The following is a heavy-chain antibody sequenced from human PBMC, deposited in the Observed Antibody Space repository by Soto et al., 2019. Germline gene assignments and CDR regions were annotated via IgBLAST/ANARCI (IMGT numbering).Heavy chain of an antibody. CDR3: ARGLSSPSAAGV. Sequence: QLQLQESGPGLVKPSETLSLTCAVSGGSVSSGGNYWGWIRQSPGKGLEWIGSVHDTGTTHYNPSRTSRGTISVDTSKNQFSLNVNSVTAADTAVYYCARGLSSPSAAGVWGQGTLVTVSS. CDR1: GGSVSSGGNY. CDR2: VHDTGTT. J-gene: IGHJ4*02. V-gene: IGHV4-39*01. D-gene: IGHD6-6*01.